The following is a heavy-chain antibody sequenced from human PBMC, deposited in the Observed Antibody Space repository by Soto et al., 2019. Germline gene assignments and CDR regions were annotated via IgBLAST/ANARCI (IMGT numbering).Heavy chain of an antibody. CDR1: GFTFSDHY. J-gene: IGHJ5*02. CDR3: ARGTRGLSGSYYFLGA. V-gene: IGHV3-72*01. Sequence: EVQLVESGGGLVQPGGSLRLSCAASGFTFSDHYMDWVRQAPGKGLEWVGRTRNKANSYTTEYAASVKGRFTISRDDSKNSLYLQMNSLKTEDTAVYYCARGTRGLSGSYYFLGAWGQGTLVTVSS. D-gene: IGHD3-10*01. CDR2: TRNKANSYTT.